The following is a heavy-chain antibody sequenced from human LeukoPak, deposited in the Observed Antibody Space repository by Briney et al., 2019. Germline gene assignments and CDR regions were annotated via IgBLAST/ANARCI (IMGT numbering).Heavy chain of an antibody. D-gene: IGHD6-13*01. J-gene: IGHJ4*02. CDR2: IKNDGAVK. CDR3: AKDSYSKGDF. CDR1: GFTVSTNF. Sequence: GGSLRLSCAGSGFTVSTNFMTWVRQAPGKGLEWVANIKNDGAVKNYVDSVKGRFTISRDNAKNSLYLQMNSLRAEDTAVYYCAKDSYSKGDFWGQGVLVTVSS. V-gene: IGHV3-7*01.